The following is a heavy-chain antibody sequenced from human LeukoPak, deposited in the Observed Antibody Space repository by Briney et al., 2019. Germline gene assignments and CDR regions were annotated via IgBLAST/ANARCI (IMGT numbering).Heavy chain of an antibody. J-gene: IGHJ4*02. CDR2: IYYSGST. D-gene: IGHD5-12*01. Sequence: SETLSLTCNVAGGSISGSSYYWGRIRQPPGKGLEWIGNIYYSGSTYYNPSLKSRVTISVDTSKNQFSLKLTSVTAADTAVYYCARGHNGGYGSFDYWGQGTLVTVSS. CDR1: GGSISGSSYY. CDR3: ARGHNGGYGSFDY. V-gene: IGHV4-39*01.